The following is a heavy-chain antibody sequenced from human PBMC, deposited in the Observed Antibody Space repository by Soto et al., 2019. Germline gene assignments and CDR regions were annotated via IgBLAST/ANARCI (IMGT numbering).Heavy chain of an antibody. V-gene: IGHV1-46*01. J-gene: IGHJ4*02. CDR3: AREWGSHSSGWYVYYFDY. CDR1: GYTFTSYY. D-gene: IGHD6-19*01. Sequence: ASVKVSCKASGYTFTSYYMHWVRQAPGQGLEWMGIINPSGGSTSYAQKFQGRVTMTRDTSTSTVYMELSSLRSEDTAVYYCAREWGSHSSGWYVYYFDYWGQGTLVTVSS. CDR2: INPSGGST.